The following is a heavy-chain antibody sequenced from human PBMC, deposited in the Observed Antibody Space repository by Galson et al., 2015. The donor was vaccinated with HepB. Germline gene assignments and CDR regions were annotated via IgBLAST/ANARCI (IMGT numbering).Heavy chain of an antibody. D-gene: IGHD2/OR15-2a*01. CDR3: AADSRSYYYYMDV. Sequence: SVKVSCKASGFTFTSSAVQWVRQARGQRLEWIGWIVVGSGNTNYAQKFQERVTITRDMSTSTAYMELSSLRSEDTAVYYCAADSRSYYYYMDVWGKGTTVTVSS. J-gene: IGHJ6*03. CDR1: GFTFTSSA. V-gene: IGHV1-58*01. CDR2: IVVGSGNT.